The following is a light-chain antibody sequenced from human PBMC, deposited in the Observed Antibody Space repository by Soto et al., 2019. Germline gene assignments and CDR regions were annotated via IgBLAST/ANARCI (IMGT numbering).Light chain of an antibody. CDR2: DAS. J-gene: IGKJ5*01. V-gene: IGKV3-11*01. CDR3: QQRSNWPPLT. CDR1: QSVSRY. Sequence: EIVLTQSPATLSLSPGERATLSCRASQSVSRYLAWYQQKPGQAPRLLIYDASNRATGIPDRFSGSGSGTDFSLTISSLEPGDLAVYYCQQRSNWPPLTFGQGTRLEIK.